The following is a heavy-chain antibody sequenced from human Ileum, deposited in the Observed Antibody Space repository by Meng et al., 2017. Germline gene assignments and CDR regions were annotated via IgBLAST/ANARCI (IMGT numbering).Heavy chain of an antibody. CDR3: ARHGGYSQDF. Sequence: QGRLQVSGLGPGRRCGTLTLTCSVPRGSISSNTSWSSVRQPPGKGLVWIGQNSHSVSAYSHPSLKSRVTLSVDKSKSQFSLMLTSVTAADTAIYHCARHGGYSQDFSGQGTLVTVSS. CDR1: RGSISSNTS. D-gene: IGHD4-23*01. CDR2: NSHSVSA. V-gene: IGHV4-4*02. J-gene: IGHJ4*02.